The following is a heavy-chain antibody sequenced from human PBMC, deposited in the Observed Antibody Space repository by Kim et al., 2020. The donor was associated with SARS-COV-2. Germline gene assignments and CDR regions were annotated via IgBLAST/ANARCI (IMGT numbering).Heavy chain of an antibody. V-gene: IGHV1-69*13. Sequence: SVKVSCKASGGTFSSYAISWVRQAPGQGLEWMGGIIPIFGTANYAQKFQGRVTITADESTSTAYMELSSLRSEDTAVYYCAREGGLAAAGNWADDYWGQGTLVTVSS. CDR3: AREGGLAAAGNWADDY. D-gene: IGHD6-13*01. CDR2: IIPIFGTA. J-gene: IGHJ4*02. CDR1: GGTFSSYA.